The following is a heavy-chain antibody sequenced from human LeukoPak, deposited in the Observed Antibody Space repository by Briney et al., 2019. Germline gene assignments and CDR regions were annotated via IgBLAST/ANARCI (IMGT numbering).Heavy chain of an antibody. J-gene: IGHJ6*03. D-gene: IGHD4-17*01. V-gene: IGHV1-18*01. CDR1: GYTFTSYG. CDR3: ARTGDYVLTYYYYYYMDV. Sequence: ASVKVSCKASGYTFTSYGISWVRQAPGQGLEWMGWISAYNGNTNYAQKLQGRVTMTTDTSTSTAYMELRSLRSDDTAVYYCARTGDYVLTYYYYYYMDVWGKGTTVTVSS. CDR2: ISAYNGNT.